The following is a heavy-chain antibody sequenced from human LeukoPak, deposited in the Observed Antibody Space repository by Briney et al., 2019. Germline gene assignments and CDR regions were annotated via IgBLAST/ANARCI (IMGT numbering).Heavy chain of an antibody. D-gene: IGHD4/OR15-4a*01. Sequence: PGGSLRLSCAASGFTFSNVWMYWVRQPPGKGLVWISRINSDGSSTTYADSVKGRFTISRDNAKNTLYLQMNSLRAEDTAVYYCARSMVPLFEDWGQGTLVTVSS. CDR2: INSDGSST. J-gene: IGHJ4*02. CDR1: GFTFSNVW. CDR3: ARSMVPLFED. V-gene: IGHV3-74*01.